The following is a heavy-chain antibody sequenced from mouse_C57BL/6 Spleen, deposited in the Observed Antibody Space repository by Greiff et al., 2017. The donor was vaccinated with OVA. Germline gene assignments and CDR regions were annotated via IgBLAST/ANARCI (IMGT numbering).Heavy chain of an antibody. CDR1: GYTFTDYE. V-gene: IGHV1-15*01. CDR2: IDPETGGT. CDR3: TREGRLAY. J-gene: IGHJ3*01. Sequence: VKLMESGAELVRPGASVTLSCKASGYTFTDYEMHWVKQTPVHGLEWIGAIDPETGGTAYNQKFKGKAILTADKSSSTAYMELRSLTSEDSAVYYCTREGRLAYWGQGTLVTVSA. D-gene: IGHD3-2*02.